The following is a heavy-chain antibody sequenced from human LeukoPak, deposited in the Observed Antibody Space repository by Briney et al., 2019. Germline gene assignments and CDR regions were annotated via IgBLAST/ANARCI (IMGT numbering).Heavy chain of an antibody. V-gene: IGHV3-21*01. D-gene: IGHD3-10*01. CDR1: GFTFSSYS. J-gene: IGHJ6*02. CDR2: ISSSSSYI. Sequence: GVSLRLSCAASGFTFSSYSMNRVRQAPGKGLEWVSSISSSSSYIYYADSVKGRFTISRDNAKNSLYLQMNSLRAEDTAVYYCARDSGSGSYYIVNYYYYGMDVWGQGTTVTVSS. CDR3: ARDSGSGSYYIVNYYYYGMDV.